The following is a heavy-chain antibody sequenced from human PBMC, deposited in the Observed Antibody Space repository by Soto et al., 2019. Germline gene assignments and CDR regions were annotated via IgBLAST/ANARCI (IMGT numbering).Heavy chain of an antibody. CDR1: GFTFSSYA. CDR3: AKATTLYLDYYDSSGYPDY. CDR2: ISGSGGST. J-gene: IGHJ4*02. Sequence: GGSLRLSCAASGFTFSSYAMSWVRQAPGKGLEWVSAISGSGGSTYYADSVKGRFTISRDNSKNTLYLQMNSLRAEDTAVYYCAKATTLYLDYYDSSGYPDYWGQGTLVTVSS. V-gene: IGHV3-23*01. D-gene: IGHD3-22*01.